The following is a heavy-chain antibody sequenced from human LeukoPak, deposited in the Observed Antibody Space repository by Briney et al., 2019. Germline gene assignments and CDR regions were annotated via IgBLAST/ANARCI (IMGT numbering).Heavy chain of an antibody. J-gene: IGHJ4*02. Sequence: SGGSLRLSCAASGFTFSSYAMNWVRQAPGKGLEWVSGISGSGESTYYADSVKGRFTISRDNSKNTMYLQMNSLRAEDTAVYYCAKDYNEGFDYWGQGTLVTVSS. CDR1: GFTFSSYA. D-gene: IGHD1-1*01. CDR2: ISGSGEST. V-gene: IGHV3-23*01. CDR3: AKDYNEGFDY.